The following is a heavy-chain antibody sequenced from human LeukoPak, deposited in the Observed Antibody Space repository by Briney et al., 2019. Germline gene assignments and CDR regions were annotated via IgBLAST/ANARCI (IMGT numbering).Heavy chain of an antibody. J-gene: IGHJ2*01. D-gene: IGHD1-26*01. Sequence: SETLSLTCTVSGGSISSYYWSWIRQPPGKGLVWIGYIYYSGSTNYNPSLKSRVTISVDTSKNQFSLKLSSVTAADTAVYYCARHGIHSGGPFDLWGRGTLVTVSS. CDR2: IYYSGST. CDR3: ARHGIHSGGPFDL. V-gene: IGHV4-59*08. CDR1: GGSISSYY.